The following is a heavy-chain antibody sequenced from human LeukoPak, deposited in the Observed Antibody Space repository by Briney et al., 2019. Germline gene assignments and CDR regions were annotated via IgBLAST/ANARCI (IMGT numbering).Heavy chain of an antibody. CDR2: INHSGST. D-gene: IGHD3-9*01. CDR3: ARDPPLRHYDILTGYRGLAPGYAFDI. V-gene: IGHV4-34*01. Sequence: SETLSLTCAVYGGSFSGYYWSWIRQPPGKGLEWIGEINHSGSTNYNPSLKSRVTISVDTSKNQFSLKLSSVTAADTAVYYCARDPPLRHYDILTGYRGLAPGYAFDIWGQGTMVTASS. J-gene: IGHJ3*02. CDR1: GGSFSGYY.